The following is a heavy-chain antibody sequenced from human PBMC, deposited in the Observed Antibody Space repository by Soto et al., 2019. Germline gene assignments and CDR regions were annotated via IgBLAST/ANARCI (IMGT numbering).Heavy chain of an antibody. CDR1: GVTFIGVA. V-gene: IGHV3-30*18. Sequence: GGCVRLSFASSGVTFIGVAMHWVRQGPCKGLEWVAFISYDGNTKYYADSVKGRFAISRDNSKNTLYLQMNSVRAGDTAVYFCAKDPSSTADYYDSSPDYWGQGTLVTVSS. D-gene: IGHD3-22*01. CDR2: ISYDGNTK. CDR3: AKDPSSTADYYDSSPDY. J-gene: IGHJ4*02.